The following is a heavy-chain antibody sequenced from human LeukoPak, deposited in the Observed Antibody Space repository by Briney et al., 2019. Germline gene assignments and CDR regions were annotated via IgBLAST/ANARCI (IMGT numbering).Heavy chain of an antibody. CDR3: AREPLYAGINRDY. V-gene: IGHV4-39*07. D-gene: IGHD2/OR15-2a*01. CDR1: GGSISSSSYY. J-gene: IGHJ4*02. Sequence: PSETLSLTCTVSGGSISSSSYYWGWIRQPPGKGLEWIGSIYYSGSTYYNPSLKSRVTISVDTSKNQFSLKLSSVTAADTAVYYCAREPLYAGINRDYWGQGTLVTVSS. CDR2: IYYSGST.